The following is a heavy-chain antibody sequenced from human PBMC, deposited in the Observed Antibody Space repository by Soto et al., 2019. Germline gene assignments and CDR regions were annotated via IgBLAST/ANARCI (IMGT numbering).Heavy chain of an antibody. CDR1: GGSISSSSYY. J-gene: IGHJ4*02. D-gene: IGHD3-10*01. CDR3: ARLFFFGSWSYYNRLFDF. V-gene: IGHV4-39*01. Sequence: SETLSLTCTVSGGSISSSSYYWGWIRQPPGKGLEWIGRIYYSGNAYYNPSLKSRVTISVDTAKNQFSLKMSSVTPADTAVYYCARLFFFGSWSYYNRLFDFCGQGTLVIVSS. CDR2: IYYSGNA.